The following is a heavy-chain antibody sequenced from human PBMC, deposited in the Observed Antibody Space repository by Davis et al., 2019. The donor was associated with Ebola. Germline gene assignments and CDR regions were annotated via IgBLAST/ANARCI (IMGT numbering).Heavy chain of an antibody. CDR1: GITFRRSW. V-gene: IGHV3-74*01. Sequence: PGGSLRLSCAASGITFRRSWMQWVRQAPGKGLVWVSRINSDGSSTSYADSVKGRFTISRDNSKDTLYLHMRSLTTEDTAVYYCVKDRFTVVVVHGGFDYWGQGTLVTVSS. D-gene: IGHD2-15*01. CDR2: INSDGSST. CDR3: VKDRFTVVVVHGGFDY. J-gene: IGHJ4*02.